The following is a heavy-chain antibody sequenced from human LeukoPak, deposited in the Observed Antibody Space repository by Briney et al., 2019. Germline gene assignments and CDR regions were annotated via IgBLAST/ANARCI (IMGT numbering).Heavy chain of an antibody. Sequence: GGSLRLSCVASGFTFSSYWMSWVRQAPGKGLEWVANIKQDGSEKYYVDSVKGRFTISRDNAKNSLYLQMNSLRAEDTAVYYCARVRTPFAFDIWGQGTMVTVSS. V-gene: IGHV3-7*01. CDR1: GFTFSSYW. CDR3: ARVRTPFAFDI. D-gene: IGHD1-1*01. CDR2: IKQDGSEK. J-gene: IGHJ3*02.